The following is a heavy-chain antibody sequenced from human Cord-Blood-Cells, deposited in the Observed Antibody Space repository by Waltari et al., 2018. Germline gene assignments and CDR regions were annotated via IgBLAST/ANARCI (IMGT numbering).Heavy chain of an antibody. CDR2: IIPIFGTA. Sequence: QVQLVQSGAAATKPGSSVKVSCRAAGGPFSSYAISWVRQAPGQGLEWMGGIIPIFGTANYAQKFQGRVTITADESTSTAYMELSSLRSEDTAVYYCARADGSYFDYWGQGTLVTVSS. D-gene: IGHD1-26*01. CDR1: GGPFSSYA. CDR3: ARADGSYFDY. V-gene: IGHV1-69*01. J-gene: IGHJ4*02.